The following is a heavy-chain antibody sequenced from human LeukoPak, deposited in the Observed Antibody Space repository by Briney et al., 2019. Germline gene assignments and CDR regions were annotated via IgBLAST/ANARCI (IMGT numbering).Heavy chain of an antibody. CDR3: ARLADYGNYGPREYLDF. CDR2: ISSSSSSI. Sequence: GGSLRLSCAASGFTFSNYGMNWVRQAPGKGLEWVSSISSSSSSIYYADSLKGRFTISRDNAKTSLYLQMNSLRAEDPAVYYCARLADYGNYGPREYLDFWGQGTLVTVSS. D-gene: IGHD4-11*01. V-gene: IGHV3-21*01. J-gene: IGHJ4*02. CDR1: GFTFSNYG.